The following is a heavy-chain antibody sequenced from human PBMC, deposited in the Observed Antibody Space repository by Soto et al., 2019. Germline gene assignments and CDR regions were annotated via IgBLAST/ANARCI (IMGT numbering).Heavy chain of an antibody. D-gene: IGHD2-2*02. V-gene: IGHV4-4*07. CDR3: AREGLDIVVVPAAIQGRYNWFDP. Sequence: SETLSLTCTVSGGSISSYYWSWIRQPAGKGLEWIGRIYTSGSTNYNPSLKSRVTMSVDTSKNQFSLKLSSVTAADTAVYYCAREGLDIVVVPAAIQGRYNWFDPWGQGTLVTVSS. CDR2: IYTSGST. J-gene: IGHJ5*02. CDR1: GGSISSYY.